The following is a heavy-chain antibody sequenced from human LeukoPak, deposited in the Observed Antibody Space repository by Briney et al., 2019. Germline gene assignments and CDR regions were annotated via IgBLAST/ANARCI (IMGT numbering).Heavy chain of an antibody. Sequence: PGRSLRLSCAASGFTFSSYAMHWVRQAPGKGLEWVAVISYDGSNKYYADSVKGRFTISRDNSKDTLYLQMNSLRAEDTAVYYCSTDRGSGNYYSADYWGQGTLVTVSS. CDR3: STDRGSGNYYSADY. CDR1: GFTFSSYA. V-gene: IGHV3-30-3*01. J-gene: IGHJ4*02. CDR2: ISYDGSNK. D-gene: IGHD1-26*01.